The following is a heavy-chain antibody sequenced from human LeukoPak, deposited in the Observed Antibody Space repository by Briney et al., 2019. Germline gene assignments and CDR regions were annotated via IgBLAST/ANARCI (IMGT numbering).Heavy chain of an antibody. CDR1: GFTFIAYW. Sequence: PGGSLRLSCAASGFTFIAYWMHWVRQIPGKGLVWVSHISSDGTTTTYADSVKGRFTISRDNARNTLFLQMKSLRAEDTAVYYCARRGGYSYGYCIVNWGQGTLVTVSS. CDR2: ISSDGTTT. D-gene: IGHD5-18*01. V-gene: IGHV3-74*01. CDR3: ARRGGYSYGYCIVN. J-gene: IGHJ4*02.